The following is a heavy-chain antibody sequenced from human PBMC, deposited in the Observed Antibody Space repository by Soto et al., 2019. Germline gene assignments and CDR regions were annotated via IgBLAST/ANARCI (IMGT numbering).Heavy chain of an antibody. CDR1: GFNFSTYW. CDR3: ARDFSLDY. CDR2: IKEDGSEK. Sequence: EVQLVESGGGLVQPGGSLRLSCAASGFNFSTYWMTWVRQAPGKGLEWVANIKEDGSEKYYVDSVKGRFAISRDNAKNSVYLQINSLRAEDTAVYYCARDFSLDYWGQGTLVSVSS. J-gene: IGHJ4*02. V-gene: IGHV3-7*03.